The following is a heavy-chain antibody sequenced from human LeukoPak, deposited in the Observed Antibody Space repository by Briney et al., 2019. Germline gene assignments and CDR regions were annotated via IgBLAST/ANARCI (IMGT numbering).Heavy chain of an antibody. D-gene: IGHD3-9*01. CDR3: ARDIAYYDILTGLKGYYFDY. J-gene: IGHJ4*02. V-gene: IGHV4-4*02. CDR1: GGSISSSNW. Sequence: SETLSLTCAVSGGSISSSNWWSWVRQPPGKGLEWIGEIYHSGSTNYNPSLKSRVTISVDKSKNQFSLKLSSVTAADTAVYYCARDIAYYDILTGLKGYYFDYWGQGTLVTVSS. CDR2: IYHSGST.